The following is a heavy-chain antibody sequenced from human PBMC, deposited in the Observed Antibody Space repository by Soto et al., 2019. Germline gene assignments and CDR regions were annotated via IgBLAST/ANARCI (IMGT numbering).Heavy chain of an antibody. CDR2: ISGGGGVST. V-gene: IGHV3-23*01. Sequence: GGSLRLSCAASGFTFSSYAMTWVRQAPGKGLEWVSGISGGGGVSTYYADSVKGRFTISRDNSMNTLYLQMNRLRAEDTAVYYCAKDAIGMVRGVNNWFDPWGQGTLVTVSS. J-gene: IGHJ5*02. D-gene: IGHD3-10*01. CDR1: GFTFSSYA. CDR3: AKDAIGMVRGVNNWFDP.